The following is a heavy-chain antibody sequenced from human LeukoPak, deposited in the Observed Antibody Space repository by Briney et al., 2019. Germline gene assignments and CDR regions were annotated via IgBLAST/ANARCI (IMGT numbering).Heavy chain of an antibody. D-gene: IGHD6-13*01. V-gene: IGHV4-39*01. J-gene: IGHJ5*02. CDR3: ARHVRKRGIAAAGSPGWFDP. CDR2: IYYSGST. Sequence: PSETLPLTCTVSGGSISSSSYSWGWIRQPPGKGLEWIGSIYYSGSTYFNPSLKSRVTISVDTSKNQFSLKLNSVTAADTAVYYCARHVRKRGIAAAGSPGWFDPWGQGTLVTVSS. CDR1: GGSISSSSYS.